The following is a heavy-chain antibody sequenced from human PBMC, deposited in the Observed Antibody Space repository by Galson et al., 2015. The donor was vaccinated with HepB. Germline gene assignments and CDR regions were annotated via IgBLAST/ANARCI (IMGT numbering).Heavy chain of an antibody. J-gene: IGHJ6*03. D-gene: IGHD6-13*01. Sequence: SLRLSCAASGFTFSSYAMSWVRQAPGKGLEWVSAISGSGGSTYYADSVKGRFTISRDNSKNTLYLQMNSLRAEDTAVYYCAKDLLNKYSSSWFSSSALYYYMDVWGKGTTVTVSS. CDR1: GFTFSSYA. V-gene: IGHV3-23*01. CDR2: ISGSGGST. CDR3: AKDLLNKYSSSWFSSSALYYYMDV.